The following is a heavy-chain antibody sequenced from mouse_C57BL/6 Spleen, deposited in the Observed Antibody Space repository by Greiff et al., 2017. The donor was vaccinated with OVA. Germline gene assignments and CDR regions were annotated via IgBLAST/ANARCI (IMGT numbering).Heavy chain of an antibody. J-gene: IGHJ3*01. CDR3: ARQGTAQATWFAY. CDR2: ISSGGSYT. D-gene: IGHD3-2*02. Sequence: EVKLMESGGDLVKPGGSLKLSCAASGFTFSSYGMSWVRQTPDKRLEWVATISSGGSYTYYPDSVKGRFTISRDNAKNTLYLQMSSLKSEDTAMYYCARQGTAQATWFAYWGQGTLVTVSA. CDR1: GFTFSSYG. V-gene: IGHV5-6*01.